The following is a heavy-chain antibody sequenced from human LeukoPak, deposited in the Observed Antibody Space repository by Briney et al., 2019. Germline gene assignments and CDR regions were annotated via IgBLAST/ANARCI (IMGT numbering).Heavy chain of an antibody. CDR3: ARGDNWNSYYYYMDV. J-gene: IGHJ6*03. Sequence: GGSLRLSCAASEFTFSSYSMNWVRQAPGKGLEWVSYISSDGSTIYYADSVKGRLTISRDNAKNSLYLQMNSLRAEDTAGYYCARGDNWNSYYYYMDVWGKGTTVTVSS. CDR1: EFTFSSYS. V-gene: IGHV3-48*04. D-gene: IGHD1-7*01. CDR2: ISSDGSTI.